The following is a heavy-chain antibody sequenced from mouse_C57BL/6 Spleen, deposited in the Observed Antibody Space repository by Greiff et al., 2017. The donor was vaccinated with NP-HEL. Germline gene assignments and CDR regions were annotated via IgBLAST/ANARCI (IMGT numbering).Heavy chain of an antibody. V-gene: IGHV5-4*01. J-gene: IGHJ2*01. D-gene: IGHD1-1*01. CDR3: ARDTTVPFDY. CDR2: ISDGGSYT. Sequence: EVKLVESGGGLVKPGGSLKLSCAASGFTFSSYAMSWVRQTPEKRLAWVATISDGGSYTSYPDNVQGRFTISRDKAKNNLYLQMSHLKSEDTAMYYCARDTTVPFDYWGQGTTLTVSS. CDR1: GFTFSSYA.